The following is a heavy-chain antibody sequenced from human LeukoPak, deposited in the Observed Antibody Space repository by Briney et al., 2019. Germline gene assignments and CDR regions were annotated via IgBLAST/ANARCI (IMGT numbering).Heavy chain of an antibody. V-gene: IGHV4-59*08. Sequence: PSETLSLTCTVSGGSISSYYWSWLRQPPGKGLEWVGYIYYSGSTNHNPSLKSRVTISVDTSKNQFSLKLSSVTAADTAVYYCARHRYSSSWYGEWGQGTLVTVSS. CDR3: ARHRYSSSWYGE. J-gene: IGHJ4*02. D-gene: IGHD6-13*01. CDR2: IYYSGST. CDR1: GGSISSYY.